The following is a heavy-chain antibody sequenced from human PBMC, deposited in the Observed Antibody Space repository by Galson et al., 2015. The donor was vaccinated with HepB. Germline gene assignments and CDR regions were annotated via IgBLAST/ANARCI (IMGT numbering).Heavy chain of an antibody. V-gene: IGHV4-34*01. CDR2: INHSGST. D-gene: IGHD4-11*01. CDR1: GGSFSGYY. J-gene: IGHJ6*02. Sequence: ETLSLTCAVYGGSFSGYYWSWIRQPPGKGLEWIGEINHSGSTNYNPSLKSQVTISVDTSKNQFSLKLSSVTAADTAVYYCARGYSNSPQGGYYYYGMDVWGQGTTVTVSS. CDR3: ARGYSNSPQGGYYYYGMDV.